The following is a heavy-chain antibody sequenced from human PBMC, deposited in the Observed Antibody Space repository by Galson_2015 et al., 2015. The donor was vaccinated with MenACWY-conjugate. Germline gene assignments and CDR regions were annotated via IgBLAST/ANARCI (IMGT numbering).Heavy chain of an antibody. Sequence: TLSLTCPVSGGSISSGGYYWRWIRQLPGKGLEWIGYIFYSGSTYYNPSLKSRVTISLDTSTNQFSLKLSSVTAADTAVYYCARDRPATVTTSHYYYGIDVWGQGTTVTVSS. V-gene: IGHV4-31*03. CDR3: ARDRPATVTTSHYYYGIDV. CDR1: GGSISSGGYY. D-gene: IGHD4-17*01. J-gene: IGHJ6*02. CDR2: IFYSGST.